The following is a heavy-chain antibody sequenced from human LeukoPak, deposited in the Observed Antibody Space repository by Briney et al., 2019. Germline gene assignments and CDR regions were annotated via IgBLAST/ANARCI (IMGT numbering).Heavy chain of an antibody. J-gene: IGHJ2*01. CDR2: VNEEATET. V-gene: IGHV3-7*01. CDR3: ATEVCTDKGDFDL. D-gene: IGHD3-16*01. Sequence: GVSLRLSCAASGFAFSSYPMTWVRQAPGKGLEWVANVNEEATETYYGDSVKGRFTISRDNANKELHLQMNSLRAEDTAMYYCATEVCTDKGDFDLWGRGTLVTVSS. CDR1: GFAFSSYP.